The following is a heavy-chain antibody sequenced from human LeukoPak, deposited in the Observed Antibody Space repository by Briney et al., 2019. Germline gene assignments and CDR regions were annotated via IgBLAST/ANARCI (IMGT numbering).Heavy chain of an antibody. D-gene: IGHD5-18*01. V-gene: IGHV3-66*04. CDR2: IYSGGST. J-gene: IGHJ4*02. CDR3: ARHVDTAMVVDY. CDR1: GFTVSSNY. Sequence: GGSLRLSCAASGFTVSSNYMSWVRQAPGKGLEWVSVIYSGGSTYYADSVKGRFTISRDNSKNSLYLQMNSLRAEDTAVYYCARHVDTAMVVDYWGQGTLVTVSS.